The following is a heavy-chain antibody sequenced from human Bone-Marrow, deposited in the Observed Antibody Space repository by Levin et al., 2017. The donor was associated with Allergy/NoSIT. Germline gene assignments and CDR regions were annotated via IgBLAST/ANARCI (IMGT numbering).Heavy chain of an antibody. CDR2: VYYTGFT. V-gene: IGHV4-61*01. J-gene: IGHJ3*02. CDR3: AKVHEASNSAFDI. D-gene: IGHD4-11*01. CDR1: GASIGSDSLY. Sequence: SQTLSLTCTVSGASIGSDSLYWRWVRQPPGGGLEWIGYVYYTGFTNYNPSLETRVTLSVVPSKNQFSLELRSVTAADTAVYYCAKVHEASNSAFDIWGQGTMVTVSS.